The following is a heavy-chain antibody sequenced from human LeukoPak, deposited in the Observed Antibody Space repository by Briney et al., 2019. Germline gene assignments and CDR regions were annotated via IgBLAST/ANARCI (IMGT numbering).Heavy chain of an antibody. CDR1: VGSISNTNW. CDR3: SRENGAFSPFGY. Sequence: SETLSLTCGVSVGSISNTNWWSWVRQPPGQGLEWIGEISLTGLTHYNPSLESRVTVSLDKSKNLLSLNLTSVTAEATAVYFCSRENGAFSPFGYWGQGTLVTVLS. CDR2: ISLTGLT. J-gene: IGHJ4*02. D-gene: IGHD2-8*01. V-gene: IGHV4-4*02.